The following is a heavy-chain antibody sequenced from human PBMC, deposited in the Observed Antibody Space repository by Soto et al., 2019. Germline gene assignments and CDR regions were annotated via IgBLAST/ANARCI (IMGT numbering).Heavy chain of an antibody. CDR2: ISSSGST. V-gene: IGHV4-31*02. CDR1: GDSIGGVGY. CDR3: ARSGVTGIVIPSHWFDP. J-gene: IGHJ5*02. D-gene: IGHD2-21*02. Sequence: SETLSLTCTVSGDSIGGVGYWSWIRQFPGRGLEWIGCISSSGSTYYNPALNNRIGLSLDTSQNQFSLKLLSVTAADTAISYCARSGVTGIVIPSHWFDPWGQGPLVTVSS.